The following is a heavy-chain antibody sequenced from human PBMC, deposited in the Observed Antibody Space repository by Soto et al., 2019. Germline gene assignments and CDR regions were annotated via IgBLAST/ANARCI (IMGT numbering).Heavy chain of an antibody. CDR3: ARYRHCSGGSCHYYSNMDV. CDR2: IVPIFDTA. V-gene: IGHV1-69*12. D-gene: IGHD2-15*01. CDR1: GGTFSSYG. J-gene: IGHJ6*02. Sequence: QVQLVQSGAEVKKPGSSVKVSCKTSGGTFSSYGISWVRQAPGQGLEWMGGIVPIFDTAKYAQKFQGRVTSTADEFTSTAYMELSSLRSEDTAVYYCARYRHCSGGSCHYYSNMDVWGQGTTVTVSS.